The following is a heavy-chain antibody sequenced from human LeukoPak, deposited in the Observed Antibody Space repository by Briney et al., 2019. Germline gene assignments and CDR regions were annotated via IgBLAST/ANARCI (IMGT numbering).Heavy chain of an antibody. CDR3: ARGPDIVVVVAATPTFDP. CDR1: GYTFTSYY. V-gene: IGHV1-46*01. J-gene: IGHJ5*02. D-gene: IGHD2-15*01. CDR2: INPSGGST. Sequence: ASVKVSCKASGYTFTSYYMHWVRQAPGQGLEWMGIINPSGGSTSYAQKFQGRLTMTRDMSTSTVYMELSSLRSENTAVYYCARGPDIVVVVAATPTFDPWGQGTLVTVSS.